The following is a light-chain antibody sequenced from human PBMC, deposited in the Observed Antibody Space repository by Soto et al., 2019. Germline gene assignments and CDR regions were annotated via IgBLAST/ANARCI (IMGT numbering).Light chain of an antibody. CDR1: TSNIGAGYH. V-gene: IGLV1-40*01. CDR3: QSYDSSLSSYV. Sequence: QSVLTQPPSVSGAPGQRVSISCTGSTSNIGAGYHVHWYQQFPGTAPKLLMYDNTNRPSGVPDRFSGSKSGTSASLVITGLQAEDEADYYCQSYDSSLSSYVFGTGTKVTVL. CDR2: DNT. J-gene: IGLJ1*01.